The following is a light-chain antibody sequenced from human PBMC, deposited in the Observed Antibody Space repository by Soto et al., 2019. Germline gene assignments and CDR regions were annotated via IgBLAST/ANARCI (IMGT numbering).Light chain of an antibody. Sequence: QSVLTQPASVSGSPGQSITISCTGTSSDVGGYNYVSWYRQHPGKAPKLMIYEVSNRPSGVSNRFSGSKSGNTASLTISGLRAEDEADYYCSSYTSSSTLVVFGGGTKLTVL. J-gene: IGLJ2*01. CDR3: SSYTSSSTLVV. CDR2: EVS. V-gene: IGLV2-14*01. CDR1: SSDVGGYNY.